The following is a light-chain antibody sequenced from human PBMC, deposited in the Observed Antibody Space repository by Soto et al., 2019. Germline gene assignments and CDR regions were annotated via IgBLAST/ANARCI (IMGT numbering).Light chain of an antibody. CDR1: SSDVGNYNY. Sequence: QSALTQPRSVSGSPGQSVTISCTGTSSDVGNYNYVSWYQQHPGKAPKLMIFDVAQRPSGVPDRFSGSKSGNTAPLTISGLQAEDEADYYCCSYTGSYTVLFGGGTKLTVL. V-gene: IGLV2-11*01. J-gene: IGLJ2*01. CDR2: DVA. CDR3: CSYTGSYTVL.